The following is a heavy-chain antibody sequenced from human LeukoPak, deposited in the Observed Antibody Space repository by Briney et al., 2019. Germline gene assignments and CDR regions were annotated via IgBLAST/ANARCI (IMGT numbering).Heavy chain of an antibody. CDR1: TFGDYA. V-gene: IGHV4-30-4*08. J-gene: IGHJ4*02. CDR2: IYYSGST. CDR3: ARTKYSSGWYVVRSGDPFDY. Sequence: TFGDYAMSWIRQPPGKGLEWIGYIYYSGSTYYNPSLKSRVTISVDTSKNQFSLKLSSVTAADTAVYYCARTKYSSGWYVVRSGDPFDYWGQGTLVTVSS. D-gene: IGHD6-19*01.